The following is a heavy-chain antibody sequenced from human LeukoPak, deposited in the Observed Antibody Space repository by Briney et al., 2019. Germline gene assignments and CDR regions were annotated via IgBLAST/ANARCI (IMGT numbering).Heavy chain of an antibody. J-gene: IGHJ2*01. CDR1: GFTFDDYG. V-gene: IGHV3-20*04. D-gene: IGHD6-6*01. CDR3: ARDRDYSSSYFGWYFDL. CDR2: INWNGGST. Sequence: GGSLRLSCAASGFTFDDYGMSWVRQAPGKGLEWVSGINWNGGSTGYVDSVKGRFTISRDNAKNSLYLQMNSLRAEDTALYYCARDRDYSSSYFGWYFDLWGRGTLVTVSS.